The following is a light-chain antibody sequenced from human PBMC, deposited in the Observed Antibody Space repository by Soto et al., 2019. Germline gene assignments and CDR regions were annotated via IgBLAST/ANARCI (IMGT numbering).Light chain of an antibody. V-gene: IGKV3-20*01. J-gene: IGKJ1*01. Sequence: EIVLTQSPRTLSLSPGETATLSCRASQTVNSDYLAWFQQRPGQAPRLLIFATSRRATDIPDRFSGSGSGTDFTLAIRRLEPEDFAVYYCHQFGYSPRTFGQGTKV. CDR2: ATS. CDR3: HQFGYSPRT. CDR1: QTVNSDY.